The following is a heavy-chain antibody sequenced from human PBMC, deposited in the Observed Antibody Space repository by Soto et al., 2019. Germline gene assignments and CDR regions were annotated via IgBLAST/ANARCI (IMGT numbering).Heavy chain of an antibody. D-gene: IGHD3-3*01. CDR1: GYTFTGYY. CDR2: INPNSGGT. CDR3: AREPLRRNLLEWLGPHYYYGMDV. J-gene: IGHJ6*02. V-gene: IGHV1-2*04. Sequence: GASVKVSCKASGYTFTGYYMHWVRQAPGQGLEWMGWINPNSGGTNYAQKFQGWVTMTRDTSISTAYMELSRLRSDDTAVYYCAREPLRRNLLEWLGPHYYYGMDVWGQGTTVTVSS.